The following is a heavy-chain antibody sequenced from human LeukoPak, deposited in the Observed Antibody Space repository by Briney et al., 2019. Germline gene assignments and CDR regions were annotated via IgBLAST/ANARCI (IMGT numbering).Heavy chain of an antibody. CDR1: GFIFRDYA. CDR2: INGGGDDL. J-gene: IGHJ4*02. D-gene: IGHD1-26*01. CDR3: ARDPEAGGFDY. V-gene: IGHV3-23*01. Sequence: GGSLRLSCEVSGFIFRDYAMSWVRQAPGKGLEWVSIINGGGDDLYHGDSVKGRFTISKDISKNTLYLQMNSLRDEDTAVYYCARDPEAGGFDYWGQGTLVTVSS.